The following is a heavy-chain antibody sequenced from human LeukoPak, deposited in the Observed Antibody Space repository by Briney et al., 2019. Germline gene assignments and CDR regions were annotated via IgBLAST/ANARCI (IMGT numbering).Heavy chain of an antibody. D-gene: IGHD3-10*01. J-gene: IGHJ3*02. V-gene: IGHV4-31*03. CDR2: IYYSGST. CDR1: GGSISGGGYY. CDR3: ARVSSAGDAFDI. Sequence: PSETLSLTCTVSGGSISGGGYYWSWIRQHPGKGLEWIGYIYYSGSTYYNPSLKSRVTISVDTSKNQFSLKLSSVTAADTAVYYCARVSSAGDAFDIWGQGTMVTVSS.